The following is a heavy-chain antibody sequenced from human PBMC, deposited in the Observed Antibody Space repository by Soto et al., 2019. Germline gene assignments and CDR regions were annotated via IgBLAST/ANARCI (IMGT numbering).Heavy chain of an antibody. CDR1: GFTISSNA. V-gene: IGHV3-23*01. CDR3: AKDKPGTTSFDY. J-gene: IGHJ4*02. CDR2: ISDSGDTT. Sequence: GGSLRLSCAASGFTISSNAMYWVRQAPGKGLEWVSGISDSGDTTHYADSVKGRFTISRDTSKNTLYLQLNTLRADDTAVYYCAKDKPGTTSFDYWGQGTLVTVSS. D-gene: IGHD1-1*01.